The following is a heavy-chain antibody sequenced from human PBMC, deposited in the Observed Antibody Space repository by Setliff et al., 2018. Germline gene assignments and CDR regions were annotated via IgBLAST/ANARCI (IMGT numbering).Heavy chain of an antibody. CDR2: ITGDGGAT. CDR1: GFTFSNFA. J-gene: IGHJ4*02. Sequence: GGSLRLSCAASGFTFSNFAMGWVRQGPEKGLEWVSVITGDGGATYYIDSVKGRFTISRDNSENTLYLQMNSLRVEDTALYYCAKSSGSSSSTNLEYLGPGTLVTVSS. D-gene: IGHD6-6*01. CDR3: AKSSGSSSSTNLEY. V-gene: IGHV3-23*01.